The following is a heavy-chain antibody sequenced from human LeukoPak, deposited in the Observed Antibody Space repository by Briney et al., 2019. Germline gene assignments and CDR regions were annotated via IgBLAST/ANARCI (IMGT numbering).Heavy chain of an antibody. D-gene: IGHD1-26*01. Sequence: SETLSLTCTVSGGSISSSSYYWGWIRQPPGKGLEWIGSIYYSGSTYYNPSLKSRVTISVDTSKNQFSLKLSSVTAADTAVYYCARDARIVGATTVDYWGQGILVTVSS. CDR1: GGSISSSSYY. V-gene: IGHV4-39*02. J-gene: IGHJ4*02. CDR3: ARDARIVGATTVDY. CDR2: IYYSGST.